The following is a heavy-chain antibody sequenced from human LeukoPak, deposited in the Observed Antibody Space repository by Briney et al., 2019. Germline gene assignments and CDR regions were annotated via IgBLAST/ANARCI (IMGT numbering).Heavy chain of an antibody. CDR2: IIPIFGTA. J-gene: IGHJ4*02. CDR3: ARDLSGSYEFDY. V-gene: IGHV1-69*05. Sequence: SVKVSCKASGGTFSSYAISWVRQAPGQGLEWMGGIIPIFGTANYAQKFQGRVTMTRDTSTSTVYMELSSQRSEDTAVCYCARDLSGSYEFDYWGQGTLVTVSS. CDR1: GGTFSSYA. D-gene: IGHD1-26*01.